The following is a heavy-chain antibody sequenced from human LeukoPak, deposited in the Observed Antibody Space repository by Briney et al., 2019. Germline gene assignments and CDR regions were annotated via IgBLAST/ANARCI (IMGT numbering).Heavy chain of an antibody. CDR1: GYTFTGYY. V-gene: IGHV1-2*04. CDR2: INPNSGGT. J-gene: IGHJ4*02. Sequence: ASVKVSCKASGYTFTGYYMHWERQAPGQGLEWMGWINPNSGGTNYAQKFQGWVTMTRDTSISTAYMELSRLRSDDTAVYYCARSYSSGWYDHLDYWGQGTLVTVSS. CDR3: ARSYSSGWYDHLDY. D-gene: IGHD6-19*01.